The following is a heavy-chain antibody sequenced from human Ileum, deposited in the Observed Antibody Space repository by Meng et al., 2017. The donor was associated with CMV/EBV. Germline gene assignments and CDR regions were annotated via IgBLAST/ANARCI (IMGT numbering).Heavy chain of an antibody. CDR2: MSYSGDT. Sequence: QMHQKDAGPGLVKPSETRSLTGRVSGGSVISSGYYWGGSRQPPGKGVEGFGSMSYSGDTNNNPSLNSRFTMSIDTSKNQFSLSLTSVTAADTAVYYCATFGGGWDLPWGQGTLVTVSS. J-gene: IGHJ5*02. CDR1: GGSVISSGYY. V-gene: IGHV4-39*07. CDR3: ATFGGGWDLP. D-gene: IGHD3-16*01.